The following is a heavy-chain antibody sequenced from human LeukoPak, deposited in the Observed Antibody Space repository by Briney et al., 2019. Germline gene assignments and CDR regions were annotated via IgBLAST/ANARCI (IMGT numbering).Heavy chain of an antibody. CDR1: GYTFTGYY. V-gene: IGHV1-46*01. J-gene: IGHJ4*02. CDR2: INPSGGST. Sequence: VASVKVSCKASGYTFTGYYMHRVRQAPGQGVEWMGVINPSGGSTSYAQKFKGRVTMTRDTSTTTVYMELSSLTSEDTAVYYCGREGPTGTQFDYWGQGTLVTVSS. D-gene: IGHD1-1*01. CDR3: GREGPTGTQFDY.